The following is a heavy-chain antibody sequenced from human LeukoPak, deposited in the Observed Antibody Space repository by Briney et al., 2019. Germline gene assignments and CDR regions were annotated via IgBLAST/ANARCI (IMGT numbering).Heavy chain of an antibody. J-gene: IGHJ4*02. CDR3: ARAGCTNGACYLDY. D-gene: IGHD2-8*01. Sequence: GGSLRLSCAASGFTFSSYEMNWVRQAPGKGLEWVSYISSSGSTIYYADSVKGRFTISRDNARNSLYLQMSSLRAEDTAVYYCARAGCTNGACYLDYWGQGTLVTVSS. V-gene: IGHV3-48*03. CDR2: ISSSGSTI. CDR1: GFTFSSYE.